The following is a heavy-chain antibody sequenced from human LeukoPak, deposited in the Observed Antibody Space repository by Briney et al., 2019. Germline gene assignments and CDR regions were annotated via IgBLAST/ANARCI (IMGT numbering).Heavy chain of an antibody. Sequence: GGSLRLSCAASGFTFSSYAMSWVRQAPGKGLEWVSSISGGGDTTYNADSVKGRFTISRDKSKNTLYLQMNSLGAEDTAVYYCAKRRFDCSGGSCYWIDHWGQGTLVTVSS. J-gene: IGHJ5*02. CDR2: ISGGGDTT. D-gene: IGHD2-15*01. CDR1: GFTFSSYA. V-gene: IGHV3-23*01. CDR3: AKRRFDCSGGSCYWIDH.